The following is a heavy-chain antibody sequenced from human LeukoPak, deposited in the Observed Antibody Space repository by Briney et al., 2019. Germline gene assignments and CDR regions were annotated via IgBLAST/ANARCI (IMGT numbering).Heavy chain of an antibody. CDR1: GGSFSDYY. CDR3: AGKYSSSWYVDY. D-gene: IGHD6-13*01. J-gene: IGHJ4*02. Sequence: NPSETLSLTCAVYGGSFSDYYWSWIRQPPGKGLEWIGEINHSGSTNYNPSLKSRVTISVDTSKNQFSLKLSSVTAADTAVYYCAGKYSSSWYVDYWGQGTLVTVSS. V-gene: IGHV4-34*01. CDR2: INHSGST.